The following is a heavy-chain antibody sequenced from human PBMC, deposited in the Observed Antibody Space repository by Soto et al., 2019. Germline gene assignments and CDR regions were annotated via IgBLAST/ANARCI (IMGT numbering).Heavy chain of an antibody. V-gene: IGHV4-61*08. CDR3: ARGTGYIDGWRTFDS. J-gene: IGHJ5*01. Sequence: SETLSLTCTVSDDSFRGADYYWSWIRQPLGKGPEWIGYTYYNGDTKYNPALKSRVTMSVETSKNQFSLRLSSVTAADTAVYFCARGTGYIDGWRTFDSCRRGLMLTVYS. CDR2: TYYNGDT. CDR1: DDSFRGADYY. D-gene: IGHD6-19*01.